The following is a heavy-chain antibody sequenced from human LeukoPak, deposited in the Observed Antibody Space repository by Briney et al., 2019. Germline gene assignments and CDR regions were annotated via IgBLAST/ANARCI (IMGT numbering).Heavy chain of an antibody. V-gene: IGHV1-2*02. J-gene: IGHJ4*02. D-gene: IGHD6-19*01. CDR2: TNPNTGDT. CDR1: GYTFTGSF. Sequence: ASVKVSCKASGYTFTGSFLHWVRQAPGQGLEWMGWTNPNTGDTNYQQKFQGRVTMTRDTSISTAYMELARLRSDDTAVYYCATVRNRGWGDFDYWGQGTLVTVSS. CDR3: ATVRNRGWGDFDY.